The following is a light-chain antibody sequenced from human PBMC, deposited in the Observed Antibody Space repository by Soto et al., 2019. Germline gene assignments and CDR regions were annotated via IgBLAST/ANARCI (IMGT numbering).Light chain of an antibody. Sequence: QLVLTQPPSASGTPGQRVTISCSGSSSNFGSNPVNWYQQFPGTAPKLLIYNDYQRPSGVPDRFSGSKSGTSASLAISGLQSEDEADYYCAAWYDSLNNYVFGTGTKLTVL. CDR1: SSNFGSNP. V-gene: IGLV1-44*01. CDR2: NDY. J-gene: IGLJ1*01. CDR3: AAWYDSLNNYV.